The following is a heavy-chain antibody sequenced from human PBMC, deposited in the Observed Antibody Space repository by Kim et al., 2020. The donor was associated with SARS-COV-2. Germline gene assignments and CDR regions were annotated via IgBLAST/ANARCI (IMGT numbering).Heavy chain of an antibody. D-gene: IGHD3-10*01. V-gene: IGHV1-2*02. J-gene: IGHJ4*02. CDR3: ARRAYYGSLDY. Sequence: NSAQKCQGRVTMAGDTSISTAYMELRRLRSDDTAVYYCARRAYYGSLDYWGQGTLVTVSS.